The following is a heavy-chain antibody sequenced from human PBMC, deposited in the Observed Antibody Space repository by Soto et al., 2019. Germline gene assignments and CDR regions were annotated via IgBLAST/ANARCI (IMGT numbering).Heavy chain of an antibody. V-gene: IGHV3-23*01. Sequence: WLSXRLSCSSGVFRSINFCIALFGHGPGKGLEFVSAISGSSSDKWYTDSLEGRFTISRYNSKNTLYLEMNNLRADDSAVYYCQKYLLMDPRYIFECWGPGALVNVYS. J-gene: IGHJ4*02. CDR1: VFRSINFC. CDR3: QKYLLMDPRYIFEC. D-gene: IGHD2-8*01. CDR2: ISGSSSDK.